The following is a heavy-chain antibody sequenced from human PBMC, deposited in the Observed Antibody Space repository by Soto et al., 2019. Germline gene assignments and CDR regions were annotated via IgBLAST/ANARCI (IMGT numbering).Heavy chain of an antibody. CDR1: GGSISSGGYY. J-gene: IGHJ6*02. D-gene: IGHD4-4*01. CDR2: IYYSGST. Sequence: PSETLSLTCTVSGGSISSGGYYWSWIRQHPGKGLEWIGYIYYSGSTYYNPSLKSRVTISVDTSKNQFSLKLSSVTAADTAVYYCARDMALPDDYSNYAGAPPRDYYYYGMDVWGQGTTVTVSS. CDR3: ARDMALPDDYSNYAGAPPRDYYYYGMDV. V-gene: IGHV4-31*03.